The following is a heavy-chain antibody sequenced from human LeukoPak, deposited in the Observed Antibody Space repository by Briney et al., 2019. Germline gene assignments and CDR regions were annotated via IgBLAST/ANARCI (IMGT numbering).Heavy chain of an antibody. CDR3: ARDGYGSGWASYYYYGMYV. V-gene: IGHV3-21*01. Sequence: GGSLRLSCAASGFTFSSYDKNWVRQAPGKGLEWVSSISSSSSYIYYADSVKGRFTISRDNAKNALYLQMNSLRAEDTAVYYCARDGYGSGWASYYYYGMYVWGQGTTVTVSS. CDR2: ISSSSSYI. CDR1: GFTFSSYD. D-gene: IGHD3-10*01. J-gene: IGHJ6*02.